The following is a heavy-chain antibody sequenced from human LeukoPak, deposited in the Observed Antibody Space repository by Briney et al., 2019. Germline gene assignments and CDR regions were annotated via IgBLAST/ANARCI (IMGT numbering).Heavy chain of an antibody. CDR3: ARVYYYDSSGYYSGDFDY. D-gene: IGHD3-22*01. Sequence: ASVKVSCKASGYTFTGYYMHWVRQATGQGLEWMGWINPNSGGTNYAQKFQGRVTMTRDTSISTAYMELSRLRSDDTAVYYCARVYYYDSSGYYSGDFDYWGQGTLVTVSS. CDR2: INPNSGGT. V-gene: IGHV1-2*02. J-gene: IGHJ4*02. CDR1: GYTFTGYY.